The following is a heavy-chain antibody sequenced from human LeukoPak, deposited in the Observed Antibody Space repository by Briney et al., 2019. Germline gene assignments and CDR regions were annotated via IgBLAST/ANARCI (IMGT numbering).Heavy chain of an antibody. J-gene: IGHJ6*02. CDR2: IIPIFGTA. CDR3: AREKYSSTYYYSYGMDV. V-gene: IGHV1-69*13. CDR1: GGTCSSYA. Sequence: SVKVSCKASGGTCSSYAISWVRQASGQWLEWMGGIIPIFGTANYAQKFQGRVTITADESTSTAYMELSSLRSEDTAVYYCAREKYSSTYYYSYGMDVWGQGTTVTVSS. D-gene: IGHD6-13*01.